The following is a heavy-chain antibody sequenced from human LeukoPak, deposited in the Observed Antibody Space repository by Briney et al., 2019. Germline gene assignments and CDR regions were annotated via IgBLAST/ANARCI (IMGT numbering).Heavy chain of an antibody. V-gene: IGHV3-74*01. CDR3: ARAGGPPTAMGFDP. CDR2: INTDGNIM. Sequence: GGSLRLSCAASGFTFSNSWMHWVRQTPGKGPVWVSCINTDGNIMRYADSVKGRFTISRDNAKNTLYLQMNSLRVEDTAVYYCARAGGPPTAMGFDPWGQGSLVTVSS. J-gene: IGHJ5*02. CDR1: GFTFSNSW. D-gene: IGHD2-2*01.